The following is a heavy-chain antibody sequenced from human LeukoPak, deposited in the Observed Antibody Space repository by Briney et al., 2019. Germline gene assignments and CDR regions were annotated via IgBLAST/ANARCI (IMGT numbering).Heavy chain of an antibody. CDR3: ARDLSYGGNPDYYFDY. CDR2: ISSSSSYI. D-gene: IGHD4-23*01. Sequence: GGSLRLSCAASGFTFDDYGMSWVRQAPGKGLEWVSSISSSSSYIYYADSVKGRFTISRDNAKNSLYLQMNSLRAEDTAVYYCARDLSYGGNPDYYFDYWGQGTLVTVSS. J-gene: IGHJ4*02. V-gene: IGHV3-21*01. CDR1: GFTFDDYG.